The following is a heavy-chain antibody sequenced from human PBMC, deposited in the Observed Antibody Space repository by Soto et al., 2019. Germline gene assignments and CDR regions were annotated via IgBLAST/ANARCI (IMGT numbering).Heavy chain of an antibody. Sequence: EVQLVESGGGLVQPGGSLRLSCAASGFTVSSNYMSWVRQAPGKGLEWVSVIYSGGSTYYADSVKGRFTISRDNSRNTLYLQMNSLRAEDTAVYYCARGSSGWYDDAFDIWGQGTMVTVSS. J-gene: IGHJ3*02. CDR2: IYSGGST. D-gene: IGHD6-19*01. CDR3: ARGSSGWYDDAFDI. V-gene: IGHV3-66*01. CDR1: GFTVSSNY.